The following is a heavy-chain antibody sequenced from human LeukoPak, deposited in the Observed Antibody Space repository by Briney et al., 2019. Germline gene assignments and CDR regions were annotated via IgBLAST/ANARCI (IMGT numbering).Heavy chain of an antibody. CDR3: AKDLVEYDSSGYYSY. J-gene: IGHJ4*02. D-gene: IGHD3-22*01. V-gene: IGHV3-23*01. Sequence: GGSLRLSCAASGFTFSSYAMSWVRQAPGKGLEWVSAISGSGGSTYYADSVKGRFTISRDNTKNTLYLQMNSLRAEDTAVYYCAKDLVEYDSSGYYSYWGQGTLVTVSS. CDR2: ISGSGGST. CDR1: GFTFSSYA.